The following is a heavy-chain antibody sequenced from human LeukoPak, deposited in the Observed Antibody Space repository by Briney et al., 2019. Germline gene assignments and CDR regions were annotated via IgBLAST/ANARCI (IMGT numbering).Heavy chain of an antibody. CDR2: ISYDGSNK. J-gene: IGHJ3*02. CDR1: GFTFSSYA. D-gene: IGHD5-18*01. V-gene: IGHV3-30-3*01. CDR3: ARDPDTATVNDAFDI. Sequence: GGSLRLSCAASGFTFSSYAMHWVRQAPGKGLEWVAVISYDGSNKYYADSVKGRFTISRDNSKNTLYLQMNSLRAEDTAVYYCARDPDTATVNDAFDIWGQGTMVTVSS.